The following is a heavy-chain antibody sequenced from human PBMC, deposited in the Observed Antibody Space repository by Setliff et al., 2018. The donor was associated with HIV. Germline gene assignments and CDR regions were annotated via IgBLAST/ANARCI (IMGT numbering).Heavy chain of an antibody. CDR1: GDTFNSHA. Sequence: SVKVSCKASGDTFNSHAISWVRQAPGQGLEWMGGIIPIFGTPNYAQKFKGRLTITADVSTSTVYMELSSLRSEDTAVYYCARDSRDIVVVIAPEPEPYYYYGMDVWGEGTTVTVSS. CDR3: ARDSRDIVVVIAPEPEPYYYYGMDV. J-gene: IGHJ6*04. CDR2: IIPIFGTP. V-gene: IGHV1-69*13. D-gene: IGHD2-15*01.